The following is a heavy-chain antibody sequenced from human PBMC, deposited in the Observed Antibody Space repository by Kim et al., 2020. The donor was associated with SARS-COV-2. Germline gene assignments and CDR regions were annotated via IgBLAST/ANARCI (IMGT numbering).Heavy chain of an antibody. Sequence: NPSLQNRVTISVDTSNRQFSLKLNSVTAADTAVYYCARHADELRLPYFDSWGQGTLVTVSS. D-gene: IGHD6-25*01. V-gene: IGHV4-39*01. J-gene: IGHJ4*02. CDR3: ARHADELRLPYFDS.